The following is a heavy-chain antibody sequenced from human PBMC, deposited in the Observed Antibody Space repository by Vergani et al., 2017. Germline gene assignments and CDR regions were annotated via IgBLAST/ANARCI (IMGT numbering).Heavy chain of an antibody. CDR3: AKXVAWFGELLSKPALYFDY. V-gene: IGHV3-30*18. Sequence: QVQLVESGGGVVQPGRSLRLSCAASGFTFSSYGMHWVRQAPGKGLEWVAVISYDGSNKYYADSVKGRFTISRDNSKNTLYLQMNSLRAEDTAVYYCAKXVAWFGELLSKPALYFDYWGQGTLVTVSS. D-gene: IGHD3-10*01. CDR2: ISYDGSNK. J-gene: IGHJ4*02. CDR1: GFTFSSYG.